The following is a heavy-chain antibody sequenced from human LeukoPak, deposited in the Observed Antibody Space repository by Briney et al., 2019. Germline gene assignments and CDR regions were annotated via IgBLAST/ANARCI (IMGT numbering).Heavy chain of an antibody. CDR3: ARDSMITFGGVIVTGVFDY. J-gene: IGHJ4*02. V-gene: IGHV3-30*04. CDR1: GFTFSSYA. Sequence: PGGSLRLSCAASGFTFSSYAMHWVRQAPGKGLEWVAVISYDGSNKYYADSVKGRFTISRGNSKNTLYLQMNSLRAEDTAVYYCARDSMITFGGVIVTGVFDYWGQGTLVTVSS. CDR2: ISYDGSNK. D-gene: IGHD3-16*02.